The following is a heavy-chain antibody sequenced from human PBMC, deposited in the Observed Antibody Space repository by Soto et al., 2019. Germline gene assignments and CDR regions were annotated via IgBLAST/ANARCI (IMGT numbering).Heavy chain of an antibody. CDR3: ARVGAYSDYWSGYYTSLDY. Sequence: QVQLVQSGAEVKKPGASVKVSCKASGYPFTNFYMHWLRQAPGQGLEWMGVIEASDGSTIYAQKFQGRVPMTRDTSTSAVYMELSSLRSEDTAVYYCARVGAYSDYWSGYYTSLDYWGQGTLVTVSS. D-gene: IGHD3-3*01. V-gene: IGHV1-46*01. J-gene: IGHJ4*02. CDR1: GYPFTNFY. CDR2: IEASDGST.